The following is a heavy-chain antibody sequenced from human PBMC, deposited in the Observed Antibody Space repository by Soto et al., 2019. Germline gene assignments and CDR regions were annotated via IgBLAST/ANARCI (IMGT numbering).Heavy chain of an antibody. J-gene: IGHJ3*02. V-gene: IGHV4-59*01. CDR2: IYYSGST. CDR1: GGSILSYY. D-gene: IGHD1-26*01. Sequence: SETLSLTCTVSGGSILSYYWSWIRQPPGKGLDWIGYIYYSGSTNYNPSLKSRVTISVDTSKNQFSLKLSSVTAADTAVYYCARENLYSGGYSHTPWGDAFDIWGQGTMVTVS. CDR3: ARENLYSGGYSHTPWGDAFDI.